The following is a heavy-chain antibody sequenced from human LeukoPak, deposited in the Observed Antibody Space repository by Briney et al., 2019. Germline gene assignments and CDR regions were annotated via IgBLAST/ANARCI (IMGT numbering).Heavy chain of an antibody. CDR2: IYHSGST. CDR1: GDSMGGSNW. Sequence: SGTLSLTCAVSGDSMGGSNWWSWVRQSPGKGLEWIGEIYHSGSTNYNPSLKSRVTISVDTSKNQFSLNLSSVTAADTAVYYCAVVGPGNWFDPWGQGTLVTVSS. J-gene: IGHJ5*02. V-gene: IGHV4-4*02. D-gene: IGHD1-26*01. CDR3: AVVGPGNWFDP.